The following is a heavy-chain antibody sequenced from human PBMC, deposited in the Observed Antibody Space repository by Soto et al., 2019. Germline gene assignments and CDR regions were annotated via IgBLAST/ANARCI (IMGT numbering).Heavy chain of an antibody. CDR3: ANTLVYGSGIPPDD. Sequence: SETLSLTCTASGGSISSSSYYWGWIRQPPGKGLEWIGSIYYTGSTYYNPSLKSRVTISVDTSKNQFSLKLSSLTAADTAVYYCANTLVYGSGIPPDDWGQGTLVTVSS. CDR1: GGSISSSSYY. V-gene: IGHV4-39*01. CDR2: IYYTGST. D-gene: IGHD3-10*01. J-gene: IGHJ4*02.